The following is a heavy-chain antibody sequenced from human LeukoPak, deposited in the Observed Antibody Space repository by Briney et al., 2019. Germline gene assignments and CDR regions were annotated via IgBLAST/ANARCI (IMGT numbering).Heavy chain of an antibody. D-gene: IGHD1-26*01. CDR2: IYSGGST. Sequence: QPGGSLRLSCAASGFTVSYNYMSWVRQAPGKGLEWVSVIYSGGSTYYADSVKGRFTISRDTSKNTLYLQMNSLRAEDTAVYYCARDTVGVTDYWGQGTLVTVSS. CDR1: GFTVSYNY. J-gene: IGHJ4*02. CDR3: ARDTVGVTDY. V-gene: IGHV3-53*01.